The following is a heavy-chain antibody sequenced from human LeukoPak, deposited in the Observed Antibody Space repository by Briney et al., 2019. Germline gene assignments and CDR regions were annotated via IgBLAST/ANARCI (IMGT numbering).Heavy chain of an antibody. Sequence: SETLSLTCTVSGGSISSYYWSWIRQPPGKGLEWIGYIYYSGSTNYNPSLKGRVTISVDTSKNQFSLKLSSVTAADTAVYYCAREALSSGYYQRFLDYWGQGTLVTVSS. CDR3: AREALSSGYYQRFLDY. CDR1: GGSISSYY. D-gene: IGHD3-22*01. V-gene: IGHV4-59*01. J-gene: IGHJ4*02. CDR2: IYYSGST.